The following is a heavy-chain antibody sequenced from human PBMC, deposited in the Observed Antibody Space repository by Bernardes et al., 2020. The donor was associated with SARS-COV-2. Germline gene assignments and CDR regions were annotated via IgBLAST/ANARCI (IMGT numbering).Heavy chain of an antibody. Sequence: TLSLTCTVSGGSISSSSYYWAWIRQPPGTGLEWIGSIYYSGSPYYNPSLKSRVTISVDTSKNQFALKVSSVTAADTAVYYCARINYYDRNGLFDHWGQGSLVTVSS. CDR2: IYYSGSP. D-gene: IGHD3-22*01. CDR3: ARINYYDRNGLFDH. V-gene: IGHV4-39*01. J-gene: IGHJ4*02. CDR1: GGSISSSSYY.